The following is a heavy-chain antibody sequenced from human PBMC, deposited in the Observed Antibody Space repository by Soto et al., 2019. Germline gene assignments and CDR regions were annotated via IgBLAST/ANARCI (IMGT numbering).Heavy chain of an antibody. D-gene: IGHD1-26*01. V-gene: IGHV3-21*01. Sequence: EVRLVESGGGPVKPGESLTLSCVASGFSFNSYAMNWVRQAPGKGPEWVESMSATGYYIFYADSVKGRFTISRDNAKKSLFVQMNSLRAEDTAVYYCVRDFSRIVGGTADAFDIWGRGTMVTVSS. CDR3: VRDFSRIVGGTADAFDI. CDR2: MSATGYYI. CDR1: GFSFNSYA. J-gene: IGHJ3*02.